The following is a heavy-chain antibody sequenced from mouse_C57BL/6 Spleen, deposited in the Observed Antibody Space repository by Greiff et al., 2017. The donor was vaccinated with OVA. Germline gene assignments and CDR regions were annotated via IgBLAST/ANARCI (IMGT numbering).Heavy chain of an antibody. CDR1: GYAFTNYL. CDR3: ARGDYGNYYFDY. CDR2: INPGSGGT. Sequence: QVQLQQSGAELVRPGTSVKVSCKASGYAFTNYLIEWVKQRPGQGLEWIGVINPGSGGTNYNEKFKGKATLTADKSSSTAYMQLSSLTSEDSAVYFCARGDYGNYYFDYWGQGTTLTVSS. D-gene: IGHD2-1*01. J-gene: IGHJ2*01. V-gene: IGHV1-54*01.